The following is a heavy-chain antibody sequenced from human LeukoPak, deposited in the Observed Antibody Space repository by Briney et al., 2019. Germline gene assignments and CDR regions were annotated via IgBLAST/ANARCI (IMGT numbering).Heavy chain of an antibody. D-gene: IGHD3-22*01. J-gene: IGHJ4*02. CDR2: LSGSGAST. V-gene: IGHV3-23*01. Sequence: GGSLRLSCAASGFTFSSYAMSWVRQAPGKGLEWVSTLSGSGASTSYADSVKGRFTISRDNSKNTLYLQMNSLRAEDTAVYYCAKGDYDSSGYKDYWGQGTLVTVSS. CDR3: AKGDYDSSGYKDY. CDR1: GFTFSSYA.